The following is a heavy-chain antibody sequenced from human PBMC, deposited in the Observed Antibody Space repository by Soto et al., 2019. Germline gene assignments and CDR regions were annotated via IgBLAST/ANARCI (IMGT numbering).Heavy chain of an antibody. CDR3: AKTVLEQDVNPRGFDS. J-gene: IGHJ5*01. CDR1: GFTFSSYA. V-gene: IGHV3-23*01. D-gene: IGHD1-1*01. Sequence: EVQLLESGGGLVRPGGSLRLSCVISGFTFSSYAMTWVRQAPGKGLEWVATLNGRATEKYHVDSVRGRFTISRDNSKSTLYLPMDSLRVDDTAVYFCAKTVLEQDVNPRGFDSWGQGALVTVSS. CDR2: LNGRATEK.